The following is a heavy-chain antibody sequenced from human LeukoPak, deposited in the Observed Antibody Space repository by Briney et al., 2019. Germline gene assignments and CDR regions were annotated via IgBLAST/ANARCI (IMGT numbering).Heavy chain of an antibody. J-gene: IGHJ4*02. CDR1: GYTFTSYD. CDR2: MNPNSGNT. D-gene: IGHD1-26*01. Sequence: ASVKVSCKASGYTFTSYDINWVRQATGQGLEWMGWMNPNSGNTGYAQKFQGRVTMTRNTSISTAYMELSSLRSEVTAVYYCARAIKWELGSDYWGQGSLVTVSS. V-gene: IGHV1-8*01. CDR3: ARAIKWELGSDY.